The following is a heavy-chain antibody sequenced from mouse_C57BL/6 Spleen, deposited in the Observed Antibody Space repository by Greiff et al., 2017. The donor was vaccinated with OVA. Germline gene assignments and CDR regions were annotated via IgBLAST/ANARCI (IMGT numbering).Heavy chain of an antibody. CDR3: ARRGWPRDY. CDR2: IYPSDSET. Sequence: QVQLKQPGAELVRPGSSVKLSCKASGYTFTSYWMDWVKQRPGQGLEWIGNIYPSDSETHYNQKFKDKATLTVDKSSSTAYMQLSSLTSEDSAVYYCARRGWPRDYWGQGTTLTVSS. V-gene: IGHV1-61*01. D-gene: IGHD2-3*01. J-gene: IGHJ2*01. CDR1: GYTFTSYW.